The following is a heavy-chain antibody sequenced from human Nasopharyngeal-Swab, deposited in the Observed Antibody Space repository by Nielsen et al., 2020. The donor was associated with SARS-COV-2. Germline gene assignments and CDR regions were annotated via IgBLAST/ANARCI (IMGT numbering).Heavy chain of an antibody. J-gene: IGHJ4*02. CDR3: ARANPEPSTSSGWYGRLVHYFDY. D-gene: IGHD6-19*01. Sequence: WKCLVGVGTVYYSGSTYYNPSLKSRVTISVDTSKNQFSLKLSSVTAADTAVYYCARANPEPSTSSGWYGRLVHYFDYWGQGTLVTVSS. V-gene: IGHV4-31*02. CDR2: VYYSGST.